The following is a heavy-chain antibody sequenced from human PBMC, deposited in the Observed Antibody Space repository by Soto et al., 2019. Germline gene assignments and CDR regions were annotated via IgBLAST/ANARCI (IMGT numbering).Heavy chain of an antibody. CDR3: AGKCFSASPNFFDY. V-gene: IGHV3-48*03. Sequence: GGSLRLSCAASGFAFSNYEMNWVRQAPGKGLEWVSYISLSGSTIYYADSVKGRFTISRDDAKNSLYLQMDSLRADDTAVYYYAGKCFSASPNFFDYWDQAALDT. CDR1: GFAFSNYE. J-gene: IGHJ4*02. CDR2: ISLSGSTI. D-gene: IGHD3-3*02.